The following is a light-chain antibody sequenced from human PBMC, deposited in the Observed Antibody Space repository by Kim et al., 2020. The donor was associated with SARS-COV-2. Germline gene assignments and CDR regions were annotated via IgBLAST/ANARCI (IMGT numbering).Light chain of an antibody. CDR2: EDN. CDR3: QSYDSSNRV. Sequence: VTLCGPGGSGSIASNYVQWYQQPPGSAPPPVIYEDNQRPSGVPARFSGSIDSSSNSASLTISGLKTEDEADYSCQSYDSSNRVFGGGTQLTVL. V-gene: IGLV6-57*02. CDR1: SGSIASNY. J-gene: IGLJ3*02.